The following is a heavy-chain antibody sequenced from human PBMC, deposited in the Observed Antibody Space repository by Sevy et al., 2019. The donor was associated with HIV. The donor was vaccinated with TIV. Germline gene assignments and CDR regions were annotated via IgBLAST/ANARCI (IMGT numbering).Heavy chain of an antibody. CDR3: AKDRGGEYYYDSSGPNPMVPSSHFDY. CDR2: ISGSGGST. Sequence: GGSLRLSCAASGFTFSSYAMSWVRQAPGKGLEWVSPISGSGGSTYYADSVKGRFTISRDNSKNTLYLQMNSLRAEDTAVYYCAKDRGGEYYYDSSGPNPMVPSSHFDYWGQGTLVTVSS. D-gene: IGHD3-22*01. J-gene: IGHJ4*02. V-gene: IGHV3-23*01. CDR1: GFTFSSYA.